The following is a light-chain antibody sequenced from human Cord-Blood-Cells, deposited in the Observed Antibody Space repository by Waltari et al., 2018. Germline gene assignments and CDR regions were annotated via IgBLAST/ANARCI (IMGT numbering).Light chain of an antibody. J-gene: IGLJ3*02. CDR1: SRAGGSSNL. Sequence: QSALTQPASVSGSPGQSITISCTVTSRAGGSSNLVAWYQQRPGKAPKLMIYEVSKRPSGVSNRFSGSKSGNTASLTISGLQAEDEADYYCCSYAGSSTWVFGGGTKLTVL. V-gene: IGLV2-23*02. CDR2: EVS. CDR3: CSYAGSSTWV.